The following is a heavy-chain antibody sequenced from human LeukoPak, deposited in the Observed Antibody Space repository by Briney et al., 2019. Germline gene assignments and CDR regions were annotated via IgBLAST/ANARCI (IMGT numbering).Heavy chain of an antibody. CDR3: ARHSGSGWQALGY. V-gene: IGHV1-18*04. Sequence: GASVKVSCKASGYTFSNYGISWVRLAPGLGLEWMGWTSYNGNTNYAQKFQDRVTMTTDTSTTTAYMELRSLGSDDTAVYYCARHSGSGWQALGYWGQGTLVTVSS. CDR2: TSYNGNT. J-gene: IGHJ4*02. CDR1: GYTFSNYG. D-gene: IGHD6-19*01.